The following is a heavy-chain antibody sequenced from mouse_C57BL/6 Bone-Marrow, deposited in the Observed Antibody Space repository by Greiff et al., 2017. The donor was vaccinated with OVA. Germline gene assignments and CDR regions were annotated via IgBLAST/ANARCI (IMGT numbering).Heavy chain of an antibody. Sequence: QVQLQQSGAELVRPGASVKLSCKASGYTFPDYYINWVKQRPGQGLEWIARIYPGSGNTYYNEKLQGKATLTAEKSSSTAYMQLSSLTSEDSAVYFCARRTGRAPFDDWGQGTTRTVSS. CDR3: ARRTGRAPFDD. CDR1: GYTFPDYY. V-gene: IGHV1-76*01. D-gene: IGHD4-1*01. CDR2: IYPGSGNT. J-gene: IGHJ2*01.